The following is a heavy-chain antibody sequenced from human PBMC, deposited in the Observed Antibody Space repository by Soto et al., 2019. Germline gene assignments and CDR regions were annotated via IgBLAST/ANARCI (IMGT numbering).Heavy chain of an antibody. CDR2: IIPIFGTA. V-gene: IGHV1-69*06. CDR1: GGTFSSYA. CDR3: AGWITTVTTTPSFDY. D-gene: IGHD4-17*01. Sequence: QVQLVQSGAEVKKPGSSVKVSCKASGGTFSSYAISWVRQAPGQGLEWMGGIIPIFGTANYAQKFQGRVTITADKSTSTAYMELSSVRSEDTAVYYCAGWITTVTTTPSFDYWGQGTLVTVSS. J-gene: IGHJ4*02.